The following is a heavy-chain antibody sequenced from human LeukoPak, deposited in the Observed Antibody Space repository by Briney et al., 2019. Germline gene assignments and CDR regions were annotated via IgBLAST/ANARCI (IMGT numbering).Heavy chain of an antibody. D-gene: IGHD3-22*01. CDR3: ARARNDYDSNGFSPLDY. CDR2: IWYDGSNI. V-gene: IGHV3-33*08. Sequence: GSLRLSCAASGFTFSRYWMHWVRQAPAKGLEWVAVIWYDGSNIYYPDSVWSRFTLSRDNSKNTLYLQMNSLRAEDTALYYCARARNDYDSNGFSPLDYWGQGTLVADPS. CDR1: GFTFSRYW. J-gene: IGHJ4*02.